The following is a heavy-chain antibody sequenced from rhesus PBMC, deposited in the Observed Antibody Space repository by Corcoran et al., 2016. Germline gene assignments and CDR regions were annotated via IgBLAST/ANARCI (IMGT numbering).Heavy chain of an antibody. J-gene: IGHJ4*01. Sequence: QVQLQESGPGVVKPSETLSLTCAVSGGSISGYYLWSWIRQPPGKGLEWIGYIYCGSWSTSYNPSPKSRVIISIDTSKNQFSLKLSSVTAADTAVYYCARRTRYNWNDGDYWGQGVLVTVSS. CDR2: IYCGSWST. CDR1: GGSISGYYL. D-gene: IGHD1-7*02. V-gene: IGHV4-143*01. CDR3: ARRTRYNWNDGDY.